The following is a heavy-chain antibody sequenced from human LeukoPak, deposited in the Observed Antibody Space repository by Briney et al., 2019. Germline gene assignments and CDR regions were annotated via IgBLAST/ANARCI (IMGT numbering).Heavy chain of an antibody. CDR3: ARVAVPAPKYYFDY. Sequence: GGSLRLPCAASGFTFSSYWIHWVRQAPGKGLVWVSRINSDGSSTNYADSVKGRFTISRDNAKNTLYLQMNSLRAEDTAVYYCARVAVPAPKYYFDYWGQGTPVTVSS. D-gene: IGHD2-2*01. CDR1: GFTFSSYW. V-gene: IGHV3-74*01. CDR2: INSDGSST. J-gene: IGHJ4*02.